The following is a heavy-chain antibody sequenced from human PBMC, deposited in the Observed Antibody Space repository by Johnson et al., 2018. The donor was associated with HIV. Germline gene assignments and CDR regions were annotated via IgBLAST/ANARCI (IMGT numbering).Heavy chain of an antibody. V-gene: IGHV3-48*01. CDR3: ASIGVVPAAQDNDAFDI. J-gene: IGHJ3*02. CDR1: GFTFSTYS. D-gene: IGHD2-2*01. Sequence: VHLVESGGGLVQPGGSLRLSCAASGFTFSTYSMNWVRQAPGKGLEWVSYISSSRSNIYYSDSVKGRFTISRDNAKNKLYLQMNSLRAEDTAVYYCASIGVVPAAQDNDAFDIWGQGTMVTVSS. CDR2: ISSSRSNI.